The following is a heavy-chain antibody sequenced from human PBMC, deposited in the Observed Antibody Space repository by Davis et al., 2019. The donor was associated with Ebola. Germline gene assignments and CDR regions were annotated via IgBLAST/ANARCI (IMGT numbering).Heavy chain of an antibody. Sequence: PSETLSLTCAVYFGSFRGSYWSWIRQPPGKGLEWIGEINHSGSTNYNPSLKSRVTISLDTSRNQFSLKLDSVTAADTAMYYCARTSSPHSNMKSWLETGGQGTRGTVPA. CDR3: ARTSSPHSNMKSWLET. J-gene: IGHJ5*02. D-gene: IGHD2-2*01. CDR1: FGSFRGSY. CDR2: INHSGST. V-gene: IGHV4-34*06.